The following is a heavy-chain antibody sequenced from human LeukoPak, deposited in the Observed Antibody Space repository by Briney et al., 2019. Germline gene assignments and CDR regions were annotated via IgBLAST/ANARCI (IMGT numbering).Heavy chain of an antibody. J-gene: IGHJ4*02. V-gene: IGHV3-30*18. CDR2: ISYDGSYK. Sequence: GGSLRLSCAASGFTFSTYGMHWVRQAPGKGLEWVAVISYDGSYKFYADSVKGRFTISRDNSKNTLYLQMNSLRAEDTAVYYCAKALGISAAGPDSWGQGTLVTVSS. D-gene: IGHD6-13*01. CDR3: AKALGISAAGPDS. CDR1: GFTFSTYG.